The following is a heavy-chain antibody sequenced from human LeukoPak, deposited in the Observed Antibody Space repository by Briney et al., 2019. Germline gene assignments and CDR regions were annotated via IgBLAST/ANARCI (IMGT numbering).Heavy chain of an antibody. V-gene: IGHV4-59*01. CDR3: VRHYQDSGTAKGYFQH. CDR1: GGSLSSYY. CDR2: IYYTGST. D-gene: IGHD3-10*01. Sequence: RTWETLSLTCAVSGGSLSSYYWSWIRQPPGAGPEWIGYIYYTGSTNYNPSLKSRVTISLDSSTNQFSLNLNSLTTADTTVYYCVRHYQDSGTAKGYFQHWGQGTLVTVSS. J-gene: IGHJ1*01.